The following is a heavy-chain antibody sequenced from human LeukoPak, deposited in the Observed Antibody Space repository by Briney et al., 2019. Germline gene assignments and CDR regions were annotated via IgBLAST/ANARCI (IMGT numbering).Heavy chain of an antibody. CDR1: GFIFSSDN. Sequence: GESLRLSCSASGFIFSSDNMHWVRQAPGKGLEYVSGISKNEDSTFYADSMQARFTISRDSYNNKLFLQMNSVRPEDTAVYFCVKDLAGTYSFDYWGQGARVTVSS. J-gene: IGHJ4*02. D-gene: IGHD3-10*01. CDR3: VKDLAGTYSFDY. V-gene: IGHV3-64D*06. CDR2: ISKNEDST.